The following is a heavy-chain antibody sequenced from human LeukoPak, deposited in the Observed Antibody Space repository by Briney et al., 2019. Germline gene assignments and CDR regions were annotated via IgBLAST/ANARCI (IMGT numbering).Heavy chain of an antibody. J-gene: IGHJ4*02. CDR2: IYSGGST. CDR1: GFTVSNNY. V-gene: IGHV3-66*01. CDR3: ASLGYSYGNHHFDY. Sequence: PGGSLRLSSAASGFTVSNNYMSSVRQAPGKGLGWGSDIYSGGSTYYADSVKGRFTTSRDNSKNTLYLQMNSLRAEETAVYYCASLGYSYGNHHFDYWGQGTLVTVSS. D-gene: IGHD5-18*01.